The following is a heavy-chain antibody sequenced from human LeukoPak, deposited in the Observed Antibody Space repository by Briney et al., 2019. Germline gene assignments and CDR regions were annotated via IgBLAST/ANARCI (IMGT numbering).Heavy chain of an antibody. V-gene: IGHV4-4*02. J-gene: IGHJ4*02. Sequence: YPSETLSLTCAVSGGSISSNSWWSWVRQPPGKGLEWIGEIYHSGRTNYNLSLKSRVTISVDMSKNQFSLKLSSVTAADTAVYYCARNGGNSDVDYWGQGTLVTVSS. CDR3: ARNGGNSDVDY. CDR2: IYHSGRT. D-gene: IGHD4-23*01. CDR1: GGSISSNSW.